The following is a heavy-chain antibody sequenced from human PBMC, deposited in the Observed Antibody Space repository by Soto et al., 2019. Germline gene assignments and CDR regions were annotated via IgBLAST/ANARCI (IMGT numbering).Heavy chain of an antibody. D-gene: IGHD3-9*01. CDR3: ARVSYDILTGYYRPFDY. CDR2: LNHSGST. J-gene: IGHJ4*02. CDR1: GGSFSGYY. Sequence: PSETLSLTCAVYGGSFSGYYWSWIRQPPGKGLEWIGELNHSGSTNYTPSLKSRVTISVDTSKNQFSLKLSSVTAADTAVYYCARVSYDILTGYYRPFDYWGQGTLVTVSS. V-gene: IGHV4-34*01.